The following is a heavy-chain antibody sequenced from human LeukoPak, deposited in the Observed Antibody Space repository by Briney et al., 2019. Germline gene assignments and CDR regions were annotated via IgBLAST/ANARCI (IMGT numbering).Heavy chain of an antibody. CDR2: ISSSSSSTI. Sequence: GGSLRLSCAASGFTFSSYSMNWVRQAPGKGLEWVSYISSSSSSTIYYADSVKGRFTISRDNAKNSLYLQMNSLRAEDTAVYYCARVPQQQLGPLDYWGQGTLVTVSS. D-gene: IGHD6-13*01. CDR1: GFTFSSYS. V-gene: IGHV3-48*04. J-gene: IGHJ4*02. CDR3: ARVPQQQLGPLDY.